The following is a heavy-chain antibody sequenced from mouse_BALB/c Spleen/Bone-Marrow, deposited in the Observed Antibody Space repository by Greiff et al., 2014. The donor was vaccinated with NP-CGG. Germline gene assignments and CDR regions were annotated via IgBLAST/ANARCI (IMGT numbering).Heavy chain of an antibody. D-gene: IGHD1-1*01. V-gene: IGHV4-1*02. CDR2: INPDGSTI. J-gene: IGHJ1*01. CDR1: GFDFSRYW. CDR3: ARMNYYGNLFV. Sequence: VQLQQSGGGLVQPGGSLKLSCAASGFDFSRYWMSWVRQAPGKGLDWIGEINPDGSTINYSPSLKDKFIISRDNAKNTLYLQMIKGRTEDTALYYCARMNYYGNLFVWGAGTTVTVSS.